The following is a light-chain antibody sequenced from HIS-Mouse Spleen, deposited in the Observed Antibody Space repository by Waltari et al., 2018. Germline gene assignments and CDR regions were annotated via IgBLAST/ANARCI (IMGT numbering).Light chain of an antibody. J-gene: IGKJ2*01. CDR3: QQYYSTPYT. CDR1: QSVLYSSNNKNY. Sequence: DIVMPQSPDSLAVLLGERATINCKSSQSVLYSSNNKNYLAWYQQKPGQPPKLLIYWASIRESGVPDRFSGSGSGTDFTLTISSLQAEDVAVYYCQQYYSTPYTFGQGTKLEIK. CDR2: WAS. V-gene: IGKV4-1*01.